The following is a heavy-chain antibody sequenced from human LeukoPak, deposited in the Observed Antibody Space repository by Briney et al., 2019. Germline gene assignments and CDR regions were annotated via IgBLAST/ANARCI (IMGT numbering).Heavy chain of an antibody. CDR1: GYCFTSYW. CDR3: ARWYVRGDPFGFDY. V-gene: IGHV5-51*01. CDR2: IYPGDSDT. D-gene: IGHD3-10*01. Sequence: GESLQISCKGSGYCFTSYWIGWVRQLPGKGLEWMGIIYPGDSDTRYSPSFQGQVTISADKSITTAYLQWSSLKASDTAIYYCARWYVRGDPFGFDYWGQGTLVTVSS. J-gene: IGHJ4*02.